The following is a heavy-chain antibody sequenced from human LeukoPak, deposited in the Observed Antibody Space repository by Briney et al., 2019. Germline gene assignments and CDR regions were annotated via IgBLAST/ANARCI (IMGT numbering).Heavy chain of an antibody. CDR3: ARDREDDFWSGALFDP. V-gene: IGHV1-8*02. Sequence: ASVKVSCKASGYTFTSYDINWVRQAPGQGLEWMGWMNPNSGNTGYAQKFQGRVTMTRDTSTSTVYMELSSLRSEDTAVYYCARDREDDFWSGALFDPWGQGTLVTVSS. D-gene: IGHD3-3*01. J-gene: IGHJ5*02. CDR1: GYTFTSYD. CDR2: MNPNSGNT.